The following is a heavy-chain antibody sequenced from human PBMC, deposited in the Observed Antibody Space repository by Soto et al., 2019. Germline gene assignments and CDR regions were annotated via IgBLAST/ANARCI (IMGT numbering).Heavy chain of an antibody. J-gene: IGHJ3*02. CDR2: MNTNSGNK. V-gene: IGHV1-8*01. Sequence: QVQLVQSGDEVKKPGASVKVSCKASGYTFTSYDINWVRQATGQGLEWMGWMNTNSGNKGYALKFQGRVTMTRNTSISTAYLELSSLRSEDTAVYYCARPLYRSGWYDAFDIWGQGTMVTVSS. D-gene: IGHD6-19*01. CDR1: GYTFTSYD. CDR3: ARPLYRSGWYDAFDI.